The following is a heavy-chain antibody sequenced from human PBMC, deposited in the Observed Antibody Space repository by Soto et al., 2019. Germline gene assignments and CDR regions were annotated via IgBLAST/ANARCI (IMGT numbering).Heavy chain of an antibody. CDR3: SRQIAVAGGGGNWFDP. J-gene: IGHJ5*02. CDR1: GGSISSSSYY. Sequence: PSETLSLTCTVSGGSISSSSYYWGWIRQPPGKGLEGIGSIYYSGSTYYNPSLKSRVTISVDTSKNQFSLKLSSVTAADTAVYYCSRQIAVAGGGGNWFDPWGQGTLVTVSS. D-gene: IGHD6-19*01. CDR2: IYYSGST. V-gene: IGHV4-39*01.